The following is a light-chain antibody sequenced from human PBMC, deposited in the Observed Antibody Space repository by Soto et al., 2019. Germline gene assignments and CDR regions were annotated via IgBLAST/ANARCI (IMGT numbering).Light chain of an antibody. Sequence: EIVLTQSPGTLSLSPGERATRSCRASQSVRTNYLAWYQQKPGQAPRLLIYGASSRATGIPDRFSGSGSGTDFTLTISRLEPEDFVVYYCRQYGSSPTFGQGTKVDIK. CDR1: QSVRTNY. CDR3: RQYGSSPT. V-gene: IGKV3-20*01. J-gene: IGKJ1*01. CDR2: GAS.